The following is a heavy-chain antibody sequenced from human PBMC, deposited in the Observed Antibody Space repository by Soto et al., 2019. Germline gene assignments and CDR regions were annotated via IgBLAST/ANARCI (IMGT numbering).Heavy chain of an antibody. CDR1: GGSIRSYS. D-gene: IGHD3-16*01. V-gene: IGHV4-59*01. CDR3: ARVSGGRNSTLDQNWLDP. CDR2: IHHNGNT. J-gene: IGHJ5*02. Sequence: PSETLSLTCTLSGGSIRSYSWSWIRQPPGKGLEWIGYIHHNGNTNNNPSLQSRVTTSIDPSKNQFSLKLSSVTAADTAVYYCARVSGGRNSTLDQNWLDPWGQGTLVTVSS.